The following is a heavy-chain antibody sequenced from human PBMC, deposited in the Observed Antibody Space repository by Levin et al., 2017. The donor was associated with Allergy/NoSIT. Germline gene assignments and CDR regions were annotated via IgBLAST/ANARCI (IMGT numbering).Heavy chain of an antibody. CDR3: ARQGLAGYTGSDY. D-gene: IGHD3/OR15-3a*01. V-gene: IGHV4-39*01. CDR1: GGSVSSNSHY. Sequence: PSETLSLTCTVSGGSVSSNSHYWGWIRQPPGKGLEWIGSMSYSGSTYYNPSLKSRVTISVDTSKNQFSLKLSSVTAADTAVYYCARQGLAGYTGSDYWGQGTLVTVSS. J-gene: IGHJ4*02. CDR2: MSYSGST.